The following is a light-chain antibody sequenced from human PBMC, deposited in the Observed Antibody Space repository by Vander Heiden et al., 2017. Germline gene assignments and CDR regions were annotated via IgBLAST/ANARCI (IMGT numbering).Light chain of an antibody. J-gene: IGKJ1*01. CDR3: HQEDSTPKT. CDR1: QSILSSSNNKNY. Sequence: DIVMTQSPDSLAVSLGERATIHCKSSQSILSSSNNKNYLAWYQQKPGQPPKLLIYWASTRESGVPDRFSGSGSGTDFTLTISSLQAEDVAVYYCHQEDSTPKTFGQGTKVEIK. V-gene: IGKV4-1*01. CDR2: WAS.